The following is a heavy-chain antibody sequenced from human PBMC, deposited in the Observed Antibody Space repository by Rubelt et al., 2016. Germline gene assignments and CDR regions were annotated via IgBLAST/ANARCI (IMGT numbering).Heavy chain of an antibody. CDR1: GGSISSYY. Sequence: QVQLQESGPGLVKPSETLSLTCTVSGGSISSYYWSWIRQPPGKGLEWIGSIYYSGSTYYNPSLKSGVPLSVGTSKNRFSLKLSSVTAADTAVYYCARYDSSGYNFDYWGQGTLVTVSS. CDR3: ARYDSSGYNFDY. J-gene: IGHJ4*02. D-gene: IGHD3-22*01. V-gene: IGHV4-59*04. CDR2: IYYSGST.